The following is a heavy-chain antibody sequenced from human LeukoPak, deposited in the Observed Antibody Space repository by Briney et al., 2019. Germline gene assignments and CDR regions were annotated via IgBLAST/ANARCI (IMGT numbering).Heavy chain of an antibody. V-gene: IGHV3-23*01. D-gene: IGHD3-22*01. CDR3: AKDLDDYYDSSGSGNY. Sequence: PGGSLRLSCAASGFTFSNYAMNWVRQAPGKGLEWVSGISGSDGSIYYGHSVKGRFTISRDNSKNTLNLQMNSLRAEDTAIYYCAKDLDDYYDSSGSGNYWGQGALVTVSS. J-gene: IGHJ4*02. CDR1: GFTFSNYA. CDR2: ISGSDGSI.